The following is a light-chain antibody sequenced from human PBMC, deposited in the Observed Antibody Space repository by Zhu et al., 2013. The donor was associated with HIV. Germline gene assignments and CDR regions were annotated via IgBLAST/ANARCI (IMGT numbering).Light chain of an antibody. CDR1: QSISSTF. Sequence: EVVLTQSPGTLSLSPGEGATLSCRASQSISSTFLTWYQQKPGQAPRLLIYGASNRAPGIPDRFSGSGSGTDFTLTISSLDPEDFAVYYCQQRTSWPFQVTFGQGTRLESK. V-gene: IGKV3D-20*02. J-gene: IGKJ5*01. CDR2: GAS. CDR3: QQRTSWPFQVT.